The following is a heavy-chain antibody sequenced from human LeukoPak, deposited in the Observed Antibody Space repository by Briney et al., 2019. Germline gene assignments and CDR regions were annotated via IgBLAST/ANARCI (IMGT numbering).Heavy chain of an antibody. CDR1: GFTFSSYA. CDR3: AKDDQYLDLYFDY. CDR2: IIGCGGST. D-gene: IGHD2-2*01. Sequence: PGGSLTLSCPASGFTFSSYAMSWVRQAPAKGLEWVAAIIGCGGSTYYADSVKSRFTISRDKSKNKLYLQMNSLSAADTAVYYCAKDDQYLDLYFDYWGQGTLVTVSS. J-gene: IGHJ4*02. V-gene: IGHV3-23*01.